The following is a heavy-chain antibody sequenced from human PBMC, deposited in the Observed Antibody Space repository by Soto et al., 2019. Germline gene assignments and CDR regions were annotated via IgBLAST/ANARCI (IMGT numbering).Heavy chain of an antibody. J-gene: IGHJ5*02. CDR2: IYYSGNI. CDR3: ARQRTVYFARPGDWLDP. Sequence: QVQLQESGPGLVKPSQTLSLTCTVSGASISSADYFWSWIRQPPGQGLEWIGYIYYSGNIFSNPSHESRVTISVYTSKNQFSLKLTSVTAADTAVYYCARQRTVYFARPGDWLDPWGQGTLVTVSS. V-gene: IGHV4-30-4*01. CDR1: GASISSADYF. D-gene: IGHD3-9*01.